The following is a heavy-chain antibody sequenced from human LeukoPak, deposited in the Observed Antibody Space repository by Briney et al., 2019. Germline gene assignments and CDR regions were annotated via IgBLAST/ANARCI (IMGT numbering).Heavy chain of an antibody. Sequence: SETLSLTCTVSGYSISSGYYWGWIRQPPGKGLEWIGSIYHSGSTYYNPSLKIRVTISVDTSKNQFSLKLSSVTAADTAVYYCARDSEEEYSGSFDYWGQGTLVTVSS. CDR1: GYSISSGYY. CDR2: IYHSGST. CDR3: ARDSEEEYSGSFDY. J-gene: IGHJ4*02. D-gene: IGHD6-6*01. V-gene: IGHV4-38-2*02.